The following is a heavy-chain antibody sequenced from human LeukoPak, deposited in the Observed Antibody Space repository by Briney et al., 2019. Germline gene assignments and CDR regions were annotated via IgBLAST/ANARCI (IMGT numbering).Heavy chain of an antibody. CDR2: ISPSGENK. CDR1: GFIFGGYT. V-gene: IGHV3-48*01. J-gene: IGHJ3*02. D-gene: IGHD6-19*01. Sequence: GGSLRLSCAGSGFIFGGYTMNWVRQAPGKGLEWLSYISPSGENKLYADSVKGRFSISRDNAKNSVYLQMDSLRAEDTSVYYCASRRSGWPNDAFDIWGQGTMVTVAS. CDR3: ASRRSGWPNDAFDI.